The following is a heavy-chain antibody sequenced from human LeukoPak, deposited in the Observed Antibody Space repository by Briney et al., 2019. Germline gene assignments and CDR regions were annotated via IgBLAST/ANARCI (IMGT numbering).Heavy chain of an antibody. D-gene: IGHD3-22*01. CDR2: INGRGDDK. V-gene: IGHV3-23*01. CDR1: GFTFSSHG. Sequence: GGSLRLSCEVSGFTFSSHGMAWVRQDPGKALDWVSGINGRGDDKYYAVSVKGRFTISRDNSKNTMYLQMKSLRAEDTAEYFCAKDGYYYDSSGYYDGGYFDYWGQGTLVTVSS. CDR3: AKDGYYYDSSGYYDGGYFDY. J-gene: IGHJ4*02.